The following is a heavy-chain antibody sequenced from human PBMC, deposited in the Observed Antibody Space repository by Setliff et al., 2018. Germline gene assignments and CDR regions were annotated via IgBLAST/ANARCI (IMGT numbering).Heavy chain of an antibody. J-gene: IGHJ6*02. V-gene: IGHV3-23*01. D-gene: IGHD6-13*01. Sequence: GGSLRLSCAASGFTFSSYWMSWVRQAPGQGLEWVSAISGSGGHTYYADSVKGRVTISRDNSKNTLYLQMNSLRAEDRAVYYCAKDASYSSRWYHYYYGMDVWGQGTTVTVSS. CDR3: AKDASYSSRWYHYYYGMDV. CDR1: GFTFSSYW. CDR2: ISGSGGHT.